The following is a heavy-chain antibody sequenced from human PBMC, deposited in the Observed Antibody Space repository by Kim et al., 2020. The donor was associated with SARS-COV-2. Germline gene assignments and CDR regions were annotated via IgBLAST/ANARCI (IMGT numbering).Heavy chain of an antibody. CDR3: AKDPYDPPPVDW. Sequence: GGSLRLSCAASGFTFSSYAMSWVRQAPGKGLEWVSAISGTGGITYYADSVKGRFTISRDNSKNTLYLQMNSLRADDTAVYFCAKDPYDPPPVDWWGLGTLVTVSS. D-gene: IGHD3-22*01. CDR1: GFTFSSYA. V-gene: IGHV3-23*01. CDR2: ISGTGGIT. J-gene: IGHJ4*02.